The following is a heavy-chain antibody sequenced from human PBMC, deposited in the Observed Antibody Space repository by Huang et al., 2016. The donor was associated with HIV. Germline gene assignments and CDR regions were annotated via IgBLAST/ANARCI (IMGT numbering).Heavy chain of an antibody. J-gene: IGHJ3*02. CDR1: GYTFTSYG. V-gene: IGHV1-18*01. Sequence: QIQLMQSGPELKQPGASVKVSCKASGYTFTSYGITWVRQFPGQGPEWRAWIIASSGATDNAQKFQGRVTLTTDTSTNIAYMELRSLRSDDTAKYYCARDPKYHRIGYYRQRRGIDIWGQGTMVIVSS. D-gene: IGHD3-22*01. CDR3: ARDPKYHRIGYYRQRRGIDI. CDR2: IIASSGAT.